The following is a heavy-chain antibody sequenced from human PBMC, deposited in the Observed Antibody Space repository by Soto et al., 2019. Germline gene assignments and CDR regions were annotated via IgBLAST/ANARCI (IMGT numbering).Heavy chain of an antibody. D-gene: IGHD1-26*01. V-gene: IGHV1-46*01. J-gene: IGHJ4*02. Sequence: ASVKVSCKASGYTFTSYGISWVRQAPGQGLEWMGIINPSGGSTRYAQKFQGRVTMTRDTSTSTVYMELSSLRSEDTAVYYCARDLGAISDYWGQGTLVTVSS. CDR3: ARDLGAISDY. CDR1: GYTFTSYG. CDR2: INPSGGST.